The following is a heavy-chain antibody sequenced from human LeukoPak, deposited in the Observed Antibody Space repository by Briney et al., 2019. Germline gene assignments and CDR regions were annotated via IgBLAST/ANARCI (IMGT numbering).Heavy chain of an antibody. CDR1: GGSFSGYY. Sequence: SETLSLTCAVYGGSFSGYYWSWIRQPPGKGLEWIGEINNSKSTNYNPSLKSRVTISIDTSKIQFSLKLSSVTAADTAVYYCARDYYDSSGYGYLFDYWGQGTLVTVSS. J-gene: IGHJ4*02. CDR3: ARDYYDSSGYGYLFDY. D-gene: IGHD3-22*01. CDR2: INNSKST. V-gene: IGHV4-34*01.